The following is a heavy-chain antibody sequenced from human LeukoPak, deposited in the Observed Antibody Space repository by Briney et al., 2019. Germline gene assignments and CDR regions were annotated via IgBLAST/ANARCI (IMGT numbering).Heavy chain of an antibody. Sequence: ASVTVSCKASGYTFTSYAMHWVRQAPGQRLERMGRVNAGYGNTKYSQKFHGRVTITADKSTSTAYMELSSLRTEDTAVYYCARDPGYYDSSGYYYPTQKDNWFDPWGQGTLVTVPS. CDR2: VNAGYGNT. J-gene: IGHJ5*02. CDR3: ARDPGYYDSSGYYYPTQKDNWFDP. V-gene: IGHV1-3*01. D-gene: IGHD3-22*01. CDR1: GYTFTSYA.